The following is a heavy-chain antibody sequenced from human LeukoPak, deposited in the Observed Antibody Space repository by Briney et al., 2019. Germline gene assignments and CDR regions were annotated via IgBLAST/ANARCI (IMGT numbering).Heavy chain of an antibody. CDR2: IYPGDSDT. Sequence: GESLEISCKGSGYIFTSYWIGWGRQLPGKGLGWMGIIYPGDSDTRYSPSFQGQVTISADKSISTAYLQWSSLKASDTAMYYCARRSHSSTWIDYWGQGTLVTVSS. CDR3: ARRSHSSTWIDY. J-gene: IGHJ4*02. CDR1: GYIFTSYW. D-gene: IGHD6-13*01. V-gene: IGHV5-51*01.